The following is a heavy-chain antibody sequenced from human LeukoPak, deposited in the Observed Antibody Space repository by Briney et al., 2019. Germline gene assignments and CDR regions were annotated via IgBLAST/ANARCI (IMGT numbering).Heavy chain of an antibody. V-gene: IGHV4-59*01. CDR1: GGSITSYY. CDR3: ARNVPHLDY. Sequence: SQTLSLTCTVSGGSITSYYWSWIRRPPGKGLEWIGYIFYSGSTNYNPSLKSRVAISIDTSKNQFSLNLTSVTAADTAVYYCARNVPHLDYWGQGILVTVSS. J-gene: IGHJ4*02. D-gene: IGHD1-1*01. CDR2: IFYSGST.